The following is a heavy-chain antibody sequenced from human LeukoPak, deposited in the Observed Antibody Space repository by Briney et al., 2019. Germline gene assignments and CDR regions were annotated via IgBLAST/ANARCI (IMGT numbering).Heavy chain of an antibody. CDR1: GFTFSSYT. J-gene: IGHJ4*02. CDR3: ARDVRGNYYDY. D-gene: IGHD1-26*01. Sequence: GGSLRLSCAASGFTFSSYTMNWVRQAPGKGLEWVSSIDTSSNYIYYADSLKGRFTISRDDAKNSLYLQMNSLRAEGTAVYYCARDVRGNYYDYWGQGTLVAVSS. CDR2: IDTSSNYI. V-gene: IGHV3-21*01.